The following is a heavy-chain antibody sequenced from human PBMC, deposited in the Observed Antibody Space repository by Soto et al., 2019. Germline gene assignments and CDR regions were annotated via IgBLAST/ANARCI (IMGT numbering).Heavy chain of an antibody. Sequence: SETLSLTCTASGGSISSYYWSWIRQPPGKGLEWIGYIYYSGSTNYDPSLKSRVTISVDTSKNQFSLKLSSVTAADTAVYYCATWGPTVFDYWGQGTLVTGSS. CDR1: GGSISSYY. D-gene: IGHD4-17*01. CDR3: ATWGPTVFDY. J-gene: IGHJ4*02. V-gene: IGHV4-59*01. CDR2: IYYSGST.